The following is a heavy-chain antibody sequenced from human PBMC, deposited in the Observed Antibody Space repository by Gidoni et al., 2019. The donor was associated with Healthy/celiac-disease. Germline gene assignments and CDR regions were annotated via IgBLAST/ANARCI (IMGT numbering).Heavy chain of an antibody. J-gene: IGHJ3*02. Sequence: EVQLLESGGGLVQPGGSLRLSCAASGFTFSSYAMSWVRQAPGKGLEWVSAISGSGGSTYYADSVKGRFTISRDNSKNTLYLQMNSLRAEDTAVYYCAKEILPITMISGLGGAFDIWGQGTMVTVSS. CDR1: GFTFSSYA. CDR3: AKEILPITMISGLGGAFDI. CDR2: ISGSGGST. D-gene: IGHD3-22*01. V-gene: IGHV3-23*01.